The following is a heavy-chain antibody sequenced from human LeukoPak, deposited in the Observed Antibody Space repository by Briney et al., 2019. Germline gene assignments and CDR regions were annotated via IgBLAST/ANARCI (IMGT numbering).Heavy chain of an antibody. CDR1: GFTFSSYG. J-gene: IGHJ6*02. V-gene: IGHV3-30*18. CDR2: ISYDGSNK. D-gene: IGHD6-19*01. CDR3: AKEIAVADPYYYYGMDV. Sequence: PGGSLRLSCAASGFTFSSYGMHWVRQAPGKGLEWVAVISYDGSNKYYADSVKGRFTISRDNSKNTLYLQMNSLRAEDTAVYYCAKEIAVADPYYYYGMDVWGQGTTVTVSS.